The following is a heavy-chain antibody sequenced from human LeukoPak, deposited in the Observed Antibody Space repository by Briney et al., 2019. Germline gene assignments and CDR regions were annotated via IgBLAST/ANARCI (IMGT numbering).Heavy chain of an antibody. CDR1: GGSISSSSYY. CDR2: IYYRGST. Sequence: SETLSLTCTVSGGSISSSSYYWGWIRQPPGKGLEWIGSIYYRGSTYYNPSLKSRVTISVDTSKNQFSLKLSSVTAADTAVYYCARLTRYYFDYWGQGTLVTVSS. J-gene: IGHJ4*02. D-gene: IGHD3-10*01. V-gene: IGHV4-39*07. CDR3: ARLTRYYFDY.